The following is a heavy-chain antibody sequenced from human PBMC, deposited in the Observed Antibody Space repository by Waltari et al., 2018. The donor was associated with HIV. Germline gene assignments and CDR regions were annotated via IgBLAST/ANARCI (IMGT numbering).Heavy chain of an antibody. D-gene: IGHD1-26*01. CDR2: IRAKAYGGTS. CDR3: TRGSGRYEY. Sequence: DVQLVESGGDLVQPGRSLRLSCAGSGFTFGNFAMTWFRQAPGKGLEWVGYIRAKAYGGTSEYAASVKGRFVISRDDSKSIAYLQMNSLKTEDTAIYYCTRGSGRYEYWGQGTMTTVSS. V-gene: IGHV3-49*03. CDR1: GFTFGNFA. J-gene: IGHJ4*02.